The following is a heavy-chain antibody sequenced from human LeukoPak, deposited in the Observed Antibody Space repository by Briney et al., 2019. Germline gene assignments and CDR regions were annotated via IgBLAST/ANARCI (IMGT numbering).Heavy chain of an antibody. CDR3: ARGNSGSAFYYGSGSYYDKYNWFDP. CDR1: GYTFTSYD. D-gene: IGHD3-10*01. CDR2: MNPNSGNT. J-gene: IGHJ5*02. V-gene: IGHV1-8*01. Sequence: GASVKVSCKASGYTFTSYDINWVRQATGQGLEWVGWMNPNSGNTGYAQKFQGRVTMTRNTSISTAYMELSSLRSEDTAVYYCARGNSGSAFYYGSGSYYDKYNWFDPWGQGTLVTVSS.